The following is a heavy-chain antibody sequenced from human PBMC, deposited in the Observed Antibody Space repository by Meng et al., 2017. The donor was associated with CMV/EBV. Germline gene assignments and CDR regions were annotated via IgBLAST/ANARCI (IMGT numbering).Heavy chain of an antibody. D-gene: IGHD3-9*01. CDR2: IYYSGST. J-gene: IGHJ5*02. V-gene: IGHV4-39*01. CDR1: SSSYY. CDR3: ARHHPRLRYFDWFPNWFDP. Sequence: SSSYYWGWIRQPPGKGLEWIGGIYYSGSTYYNPSLKSRVTISVDTSKNQFSLKLSSVTAADTAVYYCARHHPRLRYFDWFPNWFDPWGQGTLVTVSS.